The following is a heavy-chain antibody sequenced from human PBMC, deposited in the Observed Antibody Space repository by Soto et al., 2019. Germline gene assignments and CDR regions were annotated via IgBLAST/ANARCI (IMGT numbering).Heavy chain of an antibody. J-gene: IGHJ3*02. Sequence: GASVKVSCKVSGYTLTELSMHWVRQAPGKGLEWMGGFDPEDGETIYAQKFQGRVTMTEDTSTDTAYMELSSLRSEDTAVYYCATIQVTMIVVAPSGFDIWSQGTMVTVSS. CDR2: FDPEDGET. V-gene: IGHV1-24*01. D-gene: IGHD3-22*01. CDR3: ATIQVTMIVVAPSGFDI. CDR1: GYTLTELS.